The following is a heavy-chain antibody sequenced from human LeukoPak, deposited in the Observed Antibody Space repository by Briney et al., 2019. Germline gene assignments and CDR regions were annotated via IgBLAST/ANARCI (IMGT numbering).Heavy chain of an antibody. Sequence: SETLSLTCTVSGGSIGSYFWSWIRQPLGERLEWMGYIYYSGTTNYNPSLKSRVTMSMDRSKNQFSLKLTSVTAADTAVYYCARETYSYTLGGYSFDLWGRGTLVTVSS. J-gene: IGHJ2*01. D-gene: IGHD3-16*01. CDR3: ARETYSYTLGGYSFDL. V-gene: IGHV4-59*01. CDR1: GGSIGSYF. CDR2: IYYSGTT.